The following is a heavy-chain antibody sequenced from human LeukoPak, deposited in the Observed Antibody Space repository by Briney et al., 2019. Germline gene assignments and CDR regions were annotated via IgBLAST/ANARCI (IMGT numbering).Heavy chain of an antibody. Sequence: GGSLRLSCAASGFTFSSYDMTWVRQAPGKGLEWVSGISGSAGCKDYADSVKGRFTVSRDNSKNTLYLQMSSLRADDTAIYYCAKGSGAYAYLFDYWGRGTLVTVSS. V-gene: IGHV3-23*01. CDR1: GFTFSSYD. D-gene: IGHD2-15*01. CDR2: ISGSAGCK. J-gene: IGHJ4*02. CDR3: AKGSGAYAYLFDY.